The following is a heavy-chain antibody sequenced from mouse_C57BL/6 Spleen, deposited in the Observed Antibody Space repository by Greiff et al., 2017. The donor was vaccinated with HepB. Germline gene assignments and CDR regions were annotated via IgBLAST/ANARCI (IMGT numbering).Heavy chain of an antibody. J-gene: IGHJ4*01. V-gene: IGHV1-80*01. CDR1: GYAFSSYW. D-gene: IGHD2-1*01. Sequence: VQLQESGAELVKPGASVKISCKASGYAFSSYWMNWVKQRPGKGLEWIGQIYPGDGDTNYNGKFKGKATLTADKSSSTAYMQLSSLTSEDSAVYFCARSYGNYVRDYAMDYWGQGTSVTVSS. CDR2: IYPGDGDT. CDR3: ARSYGNYVRDYAMDY.